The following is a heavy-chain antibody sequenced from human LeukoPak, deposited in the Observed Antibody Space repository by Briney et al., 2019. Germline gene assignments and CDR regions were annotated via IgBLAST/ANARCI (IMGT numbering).Heavy chain of an antibody. J-gene: IGHJ4*02. Sequence: GGSLRLSCAASGFTFSSYSMNWVRQAPGKGLEWVSSISSSSSYIYYADSVKGRFTISRDNAKNSLYLQMNSLGAEDTAVYYCVRDYGGSSPFDFWGQGTLVTVSS. CDR1: GFTFSSYS. D-gene: IGHD4-23*01. V-gene: IGHV3-21*01. CDR3: VRDYGGSSPFDF. CDR2: ISSSSSYI.